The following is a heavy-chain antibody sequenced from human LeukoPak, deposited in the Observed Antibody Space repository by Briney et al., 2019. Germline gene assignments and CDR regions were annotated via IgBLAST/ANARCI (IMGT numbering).Heavy chain of an antibody. Sequence: GASVKVSCKASGYTFTNYGISWVRQAPGQGLEWMGWISAYNGNTNYAQKLQGRVTMTTDTSTSTAYMELRSLRSDDTAVYYCAREGITMVRGVITGFWYGMDVWGQGTTVTVSS. D-gene: IGHD3-10*01. V-gene: IGHV1-18*01. J-gene: IGHJ6*02. CDR1: GYTFTNYG. CDR2: ISAYNGNT. CDR3: AREGITMVRGVITGFWYGMDV.